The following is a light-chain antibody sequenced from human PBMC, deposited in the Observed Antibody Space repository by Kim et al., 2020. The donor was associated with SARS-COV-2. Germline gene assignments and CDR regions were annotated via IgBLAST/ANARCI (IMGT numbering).Light chain of an antibody. Sequence: SPGERATLSCRASQSVGSHYLAWYQQKPGQAPRLLIYGASNRATGIPDRFGGSGSGTDFTLTIGRLEPEDFAVYYCQEYTSSPPYTFGQGTKLEI. CDR3: QEYTSSPPYT. CDR1: QSVGSHY. CDR2: GAS. V-gene: IGKV3-20*01. J-gene: IGKJ2*01.